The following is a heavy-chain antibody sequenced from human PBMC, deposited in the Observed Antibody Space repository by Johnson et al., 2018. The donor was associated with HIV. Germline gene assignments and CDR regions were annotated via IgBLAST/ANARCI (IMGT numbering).Heavy chain of an antibody. CDR2: ISYDGSNK. Sequence: QVQLVESGGGLIQPGGSLRLSCAASGFTFSSYAMHWVRQAPGKGLEWVAVISYDGSNKYYADSVKGRFTISRDNSKNTLYLQMNSLRAEDTAVYYCARERGYSSVLWKLSEAAFDIWGQGTMVTVSS. CDR3: ARERGYSSVLWKLSEAAFDI. J-gene: IGHJ3*02. V-gene: IGHV3-30-3*01. CDR1: GFTFSSYA. D-gene: IGHD6-19*01.